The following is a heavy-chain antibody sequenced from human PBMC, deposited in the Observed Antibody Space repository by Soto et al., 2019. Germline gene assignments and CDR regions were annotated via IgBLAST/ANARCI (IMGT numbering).Heavy chain of an antibody. CDR1: GFMFSDYS. D-gene: IGHD1-7*01. V-gene: IGHV3-48*02. CDR2: ISASSASI. CDR3: ARDLTGTIDY. Sequence: EVQLVESGGGLVQPGGSLRLSCAASGFMFSDYSFNWVRQAPGKGLEWVSYISASSASIYYADSVKGRFTISRDNAKNSVYLQMNSLRDEDTAVYYCARDLTGTIDYWGQGTLVTVSS. J-gene: IGHJ4*02.